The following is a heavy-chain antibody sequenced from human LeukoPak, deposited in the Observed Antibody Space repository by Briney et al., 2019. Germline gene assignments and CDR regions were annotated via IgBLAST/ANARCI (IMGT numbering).Heavy chain of an antibody. CDR3: ARVPLRGYSYGYHFDY. CDR2: ISSSSSTI. D-gene: IGHD5-18*01. Sequence: TGGSLRLSCAASGFTFSSYSMNWVRQAPGKGLEWVSYISSSSSTIYYADSVKGRFTISGDNAKNSLYLQMNSLSAEDTAVYYCARVPLRGYSYGYHFDYWGQGTLVTVSS. CDR1: GFTFSSYS. J-gene: IGHJ4*02. V-gene: IGHV3-48*01.